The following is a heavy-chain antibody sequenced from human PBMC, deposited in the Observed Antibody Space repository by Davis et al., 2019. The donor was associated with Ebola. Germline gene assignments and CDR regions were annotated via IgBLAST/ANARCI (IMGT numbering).Heavy chain of an antibody. CDR2: INHSGST. Sequence: MPGGSLRLSCAVYGGSFSGYYWSWIRQPPGKGLEWIGEINHSGSTNYNPSLKSRVTISVDTSKNQFSLKLSSVTAADTAVYYCARGYRITIFGGSDRYYGMDVWGKGTTVTVSS. CDR3: ARGYRITIFGGSDRYYGMDV. D-gene: IGHD3-3*01. CDR1: GGSFSGYY. V-gene: IGHV4-34*01. J-gene: IGHJ6*04.